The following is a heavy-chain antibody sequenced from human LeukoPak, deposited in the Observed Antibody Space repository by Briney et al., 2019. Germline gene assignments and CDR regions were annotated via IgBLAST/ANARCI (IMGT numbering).Heavy chain of an antibody. CDR3: AKDRGWPIDY. V-gene: IGHV3-30*18. J-gene: IGHJ4*02. Sequence: GRSLRLSCAASGLTFISYGMHWVRQAPGKGLEWVAVISYDGSNKYHADSVKGRFTISRDNSKNTLYLQMNSLRAEDTAVYYCAKDRGWPIDYWGQGTLVTVSS. CDR2: ISYDGSNK. D-gene: IGHD6-19*01. CDR1: GLTFISYG.